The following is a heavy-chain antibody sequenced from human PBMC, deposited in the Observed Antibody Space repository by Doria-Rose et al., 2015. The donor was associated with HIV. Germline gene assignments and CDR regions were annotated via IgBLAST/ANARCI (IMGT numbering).Heavy chain of an antibody. CDR3: AREGASGATSWFDP. J-gene: IGHJ5*02. D-gene: IGHD1-26*01. Sequence: WLGRTYYRSKWYNDYAVSVGSRITINPDTSKNQFSLQLDSVAPEDTALYYCAREGASGATSWFDPWGQGTLVTVSS. CDR2: TYYRSKWYN. V-gene: IGHV6-1*01.